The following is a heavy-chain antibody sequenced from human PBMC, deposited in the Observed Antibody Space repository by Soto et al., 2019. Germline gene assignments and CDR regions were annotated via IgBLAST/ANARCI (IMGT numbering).Heavy chain of an antibody. CDR1: GFSLSTTGVG. J-gene: IGHJ4*02. V-gene: IGHV2-5*02. CDR2: IYWDDNK. Sequence: QITLKESGPTLVKPTQTLTLTCTFSGFSLSTTGVGVSWIRQPPGKALEWLAVIYWDDNKRYSPFLQSRLTITKDTTKNQVGLTMTSMDPVDTATYYCAHTVAVSSSWFGPIYYWGQGTLVTVSS. CDR3: AHTVAVSSSWFGPIYY. D-gene: IGHD6-13*01.